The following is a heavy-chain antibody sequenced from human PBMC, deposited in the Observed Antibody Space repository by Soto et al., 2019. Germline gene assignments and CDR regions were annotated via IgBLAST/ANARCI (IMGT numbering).Heavy chain of an antibody. CDR2: INPNSGGT. V-gene: IGHV1-2*02. J-gene: IGHJ6*02. Sequence: GASVKVSCKASGYTFTGYYMHWVRQAPGQGLEWMGWINPNSGGTNYAQKFQGRVTMTRDTSISTAYMELSRLRSDDTAVYYCARVDSSSWYRFYYYYGMDVWGQGTTVTVS. CDR1: GYTFTGYY. D-gene: IGHD6-13*01. CDR3: ARVDSSSWYRFYYYYGMDV.